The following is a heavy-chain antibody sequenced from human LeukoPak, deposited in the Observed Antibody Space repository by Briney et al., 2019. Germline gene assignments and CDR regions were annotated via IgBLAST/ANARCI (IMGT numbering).Heavy chain of an antibody. CDR2: IYHSGST. CDR3: ARSQAIFGVPTGGALLI. Sequence: KPSETLSLTCAVSGGSISSSNWWSWVRQPPGKGLEWIGEIYHSGSTNYNPSLKSRVTISVDKSKNQFSLKLSSVAAADTAVYYCARSQAIFGVPTGGALLIWGQGTMVTVSS. D-gene: IGHD3-3*01. J-gene: IGHJ3*02. CDR1: GGSISSSNW. V-gene: IGHV4-4*02.